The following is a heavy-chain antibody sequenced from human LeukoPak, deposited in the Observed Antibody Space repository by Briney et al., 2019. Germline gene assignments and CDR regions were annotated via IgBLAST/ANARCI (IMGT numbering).Heavy chain of an antibody. CDR1: GGSISSGGYS. D-gene: IGHD2-15*01. CDR3: AEGTGYDPFDY. J-gene: IGHJ4*02. CDR2: IYYSGST. V-gene: IGHV4-30-4*07. Sequence: PSETLSLTCAVSGGSISSGGYSWSWIRQPPGKGLEWIGYIYYSGSTYYNPSLKSRVTISVDTSKNQFSLKLSSVTAADTAVYYCAEGTGYDPFDYWGQGTLVTVSS.